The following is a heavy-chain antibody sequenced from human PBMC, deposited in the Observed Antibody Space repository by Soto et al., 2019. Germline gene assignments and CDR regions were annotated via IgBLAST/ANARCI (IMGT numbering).Heavy chain of an antibody. D-gene: IGHD5-18*01. CDR1: GYTFTSYG. CDR3: AAPLSYSYGLDY. Sequence: QVQLVQSGAEVKKPGASVKVSCKTSGYTFTSYGFSWVRQAPGQGLEWMGWISAYNGNTNYAQKLQGRVTMTTDTSTSTANMELRSLRSDDTAVYYCAAPLSYSYGLDYWGQGTLVTVSS. J-gene: IGHJ4*02. V-gene: IGHV1-18*01. CDR2: ISAYNGNT.